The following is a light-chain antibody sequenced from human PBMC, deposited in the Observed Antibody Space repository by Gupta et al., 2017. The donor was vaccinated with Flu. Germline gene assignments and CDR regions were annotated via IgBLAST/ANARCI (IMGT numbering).Light chain of an antibody. CDR2: DIS. V-gene: IGKV3-11*01. CDR1: KSVSGY. CDR3: QQCSNGLWT. Sequence: EIVLTQPPATLTLSQGARATLCCRDRKSVSGYLAWYQQKPAQAPRLLIYDISYRAPGIPARFSGSGSGTDFTLTISSLAAEDLAVYFCQQCSNGLWTFGQGTKVEI. J-gene: IGKJ1*01.